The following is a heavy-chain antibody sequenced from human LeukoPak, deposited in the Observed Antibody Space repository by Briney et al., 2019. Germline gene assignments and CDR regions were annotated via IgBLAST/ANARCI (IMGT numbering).Heavy chain of an antibody. V-gene: IGHV3-53*01. CDR2: IYKDDTT. J-gene: IGHJ4*02. D-gene: IGHD1-7*01. CDR1: GFTVSDFY. CDR3: AKGSTPEGELRHDN. Sequence: QAGGSLRLSCAASGFTVSDFYMSWVRQAPEKGLEWVSLIYKDDTTYYADSVKGRFTISRDNSENTLHLQMNSLRAEDTAVYYCAKGSTPEGELRHDNWGQGTLVAVSS.